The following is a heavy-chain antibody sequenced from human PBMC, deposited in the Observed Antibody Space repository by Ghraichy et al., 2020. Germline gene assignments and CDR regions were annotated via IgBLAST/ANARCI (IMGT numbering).Heavy chain of an antibody. D-gene: IGHD5-24*01. CDR3: ARHRGVSHVAFDI. Sequence: GGSLRLSCAASGFTFSDYHMTWIGQAPGKGLEWVSYISSSGSTIYYADSVKGRFTISRDNAKNSLYLQMNSLRAEDTAVYYCARHRGVSHVAFDIWGQGTMVTVSS. CDR2: ISSSGSTI. V-gene: IGHV3-11*01. J-gene: IGHJ3*02. CDR1: GFTFSDYH.